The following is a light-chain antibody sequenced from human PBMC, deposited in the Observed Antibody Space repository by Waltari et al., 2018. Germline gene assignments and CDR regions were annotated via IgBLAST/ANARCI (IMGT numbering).Light chain of an antibody. CDR3: STRDSGDNQRV. V-gene: IGLV3-19*01. J-gene: IGLJ3*02. CDR2: GQN. CDR1: SLRDYY. Sequence: SSELTQDPAVSVALGQTVRITCQGDSLRDYYASWYQQKPGQAPLLVIFGQNQRPSGIADRFSGSRSGNTAYLTITGALAEDEGDFYCSTRDSGDNQRVFGGGTKLTVL.